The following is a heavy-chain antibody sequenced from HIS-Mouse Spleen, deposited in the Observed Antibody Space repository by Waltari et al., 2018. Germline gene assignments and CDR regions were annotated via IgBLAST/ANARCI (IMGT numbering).Heavy chain of an antibody. CDR2: IKPNSGGT. D-gene: IGHD6-19*01. V-gene: IGHV1-2*02. CDR3: ARAAIGWTPRADP. J-gene: IGHJ5*02. CDR1: GYTFTAYY. Sequence: QVQLVQSGAEVKKPGASVKVSCKASGYTFTAYYMHWVRQAPGQGLEWMGWIKPNSGGTNNAQKFQGRVTMTRDTSISTAYMELSRLRSDDTAVYYCARAAIGWTPRADPWGQGTLVTVSS.